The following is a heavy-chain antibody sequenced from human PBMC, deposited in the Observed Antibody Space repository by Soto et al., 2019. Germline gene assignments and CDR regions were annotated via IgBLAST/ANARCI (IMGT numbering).Heavy chain of an antibody. Sequence: QVQLVESGGGVVQPGRSLRLSCAASGFTFSSYGMHWVRQAPGKGLEWVAVISYDGSNKYYADSVKGRFTISRDNSKNTLYLQMNSLRAEDTAVYYCAKDPGNCCGGSCYYFDYWGQGTLVTVSS. J-gene: IGHJ4*02. D-gene: IGHD2-15*01. CDR3: AKDPGNCCGGSCYYFDY. V-gene: IGHV3-30*18. CDR2: ISYDGSNK. CDR1: GFTFSSYG.